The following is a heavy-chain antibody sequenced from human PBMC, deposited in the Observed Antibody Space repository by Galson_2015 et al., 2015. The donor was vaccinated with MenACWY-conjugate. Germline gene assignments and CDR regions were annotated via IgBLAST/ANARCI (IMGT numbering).Heavy chain of an antibody. CDR3: AKDQGLYGDYYFDY. Sequence: LRLSCAASGFTFSNYALSWVRQAPGKGLEWVSTISGSGGSTFYADSVKGRFTISRDNSKNTLYLQMNSLRAEDTAVYYCAKDQGLYGDYYFDYWGQGTLVSVSS. V-gene: IGHV3-23*01. CDR2: ISGSGGST. CDR1: GFTFSNYA. D-gene: IGHD4-17*01. J-gene: IGHJ4*02.